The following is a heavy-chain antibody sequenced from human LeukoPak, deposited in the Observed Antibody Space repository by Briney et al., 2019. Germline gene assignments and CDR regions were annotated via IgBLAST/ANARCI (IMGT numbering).Heavy chain of an antibody. Sequence: SETLSLTCTVSGGSISSYYWSWIRQPPGKGLEWIGYIYYSGTTNYNPSLMSRVAISVDTSKNQFSLKLRSVTAADTAVYYCVRDKGDVTRASSERFDYWGQGTLVTVSS. J-gene: IGHJ4*02. CDR1: GGSISSYY. CDR3: VRDKGDVTRASSERFDY. V-gene: IGHV4-59*01. CDR2: IYYSGTT. D-gene: IGHD4-17*01.